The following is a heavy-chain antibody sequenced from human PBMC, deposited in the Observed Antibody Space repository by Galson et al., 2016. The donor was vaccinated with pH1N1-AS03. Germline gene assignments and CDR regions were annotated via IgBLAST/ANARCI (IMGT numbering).Heavy chain of an antibody. D-gene: IGHD4-17*01. CDR3: ARRGDGDYVDYFDY. V-gene: IGHV5-51*01. CDR2: IFPGDSDT. Sequence: QSGAEVKKPGESLKISCKGSGYTFTKYWIGWVRQMPGKGLEWMGIIFPGDSDTRYRPSFQGQVTISADKSISTAYLQLNSLKASDTAMYYCARRGDGDYVDYFDYWGQGTLGTVSS. J-gene: IGHJ4*02. CDR1: GYTFTKYW.